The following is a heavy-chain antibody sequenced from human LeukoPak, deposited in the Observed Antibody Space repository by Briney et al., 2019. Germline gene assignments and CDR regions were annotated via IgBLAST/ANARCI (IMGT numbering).Heavy chain of an antibody. Sequence: GGSLRLSCAVSGFTFSGHAMHWVRQTPGVGLEWVAIIGNDGRDQHYSDSVKGRFTISRDNSKNTLFLQLNSLRPEDTALYLCARDLMWGFDYWGQGTLVTVSS. CDR1: GFTFSGHA. CDR2: IGNDGRDQ. D-gene: IGHD7-27*01. J-gene: IGHJ4*02. CDR3: ARDLMWGFDY. V-gene: IGHV3-30*02.